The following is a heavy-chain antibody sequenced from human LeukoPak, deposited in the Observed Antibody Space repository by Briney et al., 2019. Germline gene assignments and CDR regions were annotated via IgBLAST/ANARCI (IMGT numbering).Heavy chain of an antibody. D-gene: IGHD2-8*02. J-gene: IGHJ6*03. Sequence: SETLSLTCTVSGYSISSGYYWGWVRPPPGKGLEWIGSFYHSGSTYYTSSLKSRVTISVDMSKNQFSLKLTSVTAADTAVYYCARFAGGGSGYFYYMDVWGKGTTVTVSS. CDR3: ARFAGGGSGYFYYMDV. CDR1: GYSISSGYY. CDR2: FYHSGST. V-gene: IGHV4-38-2*02.